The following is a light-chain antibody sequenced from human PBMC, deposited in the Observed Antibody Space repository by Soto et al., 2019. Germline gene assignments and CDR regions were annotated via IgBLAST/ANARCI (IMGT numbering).Light chain of an antibody. CDR3: QQSYSTRRT. V-gene: IGKV1-39*01. Sequence: DIQMTQSPSSLSASVGDRVTITCLASQSISSYLNWYQQKPGKAPKLLIYAASSFQSGVPSRFSGSGSATDFTLTISSLQPEDFATYYCQQSYSTRRTFGQGTKLEIK. CDR2: AAS. CDR1: QSISSY. J-gene: IGKJ2*01.